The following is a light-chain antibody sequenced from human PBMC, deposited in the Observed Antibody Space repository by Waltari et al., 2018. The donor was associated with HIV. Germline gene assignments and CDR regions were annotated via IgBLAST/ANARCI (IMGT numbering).Light chain of an antibody. CDR2: GNS. V-gene: IGLV1-40*01. CDR1: SSNIGAGCD. Sequence: QSVLTQPPSVSGAPGQRVTISCTGSSSNIGAGCDVHWYQQLPGTAPKLLIYGNSNRPSGVPDRFSGSKSGTSASLAITGLQAEDEADYYCQSYDSTGVFGGGTKLTVL. CDR3: QSYDSTGV. J-gene: IGLJ3*02.